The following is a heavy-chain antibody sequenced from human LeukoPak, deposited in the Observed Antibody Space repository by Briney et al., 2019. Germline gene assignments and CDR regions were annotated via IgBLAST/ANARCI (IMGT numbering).Heavy chain of an antibody. V-gene: IGHV1-2*02. CDR3: ARAQGPSVLVTAIVPSDAFDI. CDR2: INPNNGGT. CDR1: GYTFIGYY. J-gene: IGHJ3*02. Sequence: GASVKVSCKASGYTFIGYYIHWVRQAPGQGLEWMGWINPNNGGTNYAQKFQGRVTMTRDTSISTAYMERSRLRSADTPVSHPARAQGPSVLVTAIVPSDAFDIWGQGTMVPVSS. D-gene: IGHD2-21*02.